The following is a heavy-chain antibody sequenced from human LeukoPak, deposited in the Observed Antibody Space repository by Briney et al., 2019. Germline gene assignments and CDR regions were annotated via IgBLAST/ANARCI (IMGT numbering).Heavy chain of an antibody. CDR2: INPNSGGT. D-gene: IGHD4-17*01. J-gene: IGHJ5*02. Sequence: ASVKVSCKASGYTFTGHYMHWVRQAPGQGLEWMGWINPNSGGTNYAQNFQGRVTMTRDTSINTAYMELSRLRSDDTAMYYCANNEGEYGDYGEFDPWGQGTLVTVSS. V-gene: IGHV1-2*02. CDR3: ANNEGEYGDYGEFDP. CDR1: GYTFTGHY.